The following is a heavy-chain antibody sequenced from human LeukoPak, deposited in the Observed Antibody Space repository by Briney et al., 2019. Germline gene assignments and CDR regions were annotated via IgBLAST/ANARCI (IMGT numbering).Heavy chain of an antibody. D-gene: IGHD5-12*01. J-gene: IGHJ3*02. Sequence: PGGSLRLSCAASGFTFSSYWMSWVRQAPGKGLEWVANIKKDGSEKYYVDSVKGRFTISRDNAKTSLYLQMNSLRAEDTAVYYCARGGFAVATITGRAFDIWGQGTMVTVSS. CDR3: ARGGFAVATITGRAFDI. CDR2: IKKDGSEK. V-gene: IGHV3-7*04. CDR1: GFTFSSYW.